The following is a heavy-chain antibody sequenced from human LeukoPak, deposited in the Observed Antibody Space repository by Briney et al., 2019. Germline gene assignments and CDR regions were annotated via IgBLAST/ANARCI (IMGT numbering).Heavy chain of an antibody. V-gene: IGHV4-59*01. J-gene: IGHJ2*01. D-gene: IGHD3-9*01. Sequence: SETLSLTCSVSGGSINSYYWSWIRQPPGKGLEWIGYIYYRGSTNYSASLKSRVTISVDTSKNQFSLKLSSVTAADTAVYYCARGYYDILTGLWVWYFDLWGRGTLVTVSS. CDR1: GGSINSYY. CDR2: IYYRGST. CDR3: ARGYYDILTGLWVWYFDL.